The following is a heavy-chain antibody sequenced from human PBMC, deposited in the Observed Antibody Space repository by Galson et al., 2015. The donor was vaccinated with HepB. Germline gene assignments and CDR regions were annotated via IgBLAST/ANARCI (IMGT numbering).Heavy chain of an antibody. J-gene: IGHJ3*02. D-gene: IGHD3-16*01. V-gene: IGHV1-46*01. CDR1: GYTFTSYY. Sequence: SVKVSCKASGYTFTSYYMHWVRQAPGQGLEWMGIINPSGGSTSYAQKFQGRVTMTRDTSTSTVYMELSSLRSEDTAVYYCSRDLGGADAFDIWGQGTMVTVSS. CDR3: SRDLGGADAFDI. CDR2: INPSGGST.